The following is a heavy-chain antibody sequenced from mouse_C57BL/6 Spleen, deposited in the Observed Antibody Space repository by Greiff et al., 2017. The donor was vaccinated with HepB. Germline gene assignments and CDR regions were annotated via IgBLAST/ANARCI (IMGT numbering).Heavy chain of an antibody. CDR3: AKGNYSKGGY. Sequence: QVQLQQSGAELVRPGTSVKLSCKASGYTFTSYWMHWVKQRPGQGLEWIGVIDPSDSYTNYNQKFKGKATLTVDTSSSTAYMQLSSLTSEDSAVYYCAKGNYSKGGYWGQGTTLTVSS. CDR1: GYTFTSYW. CDR2: IDPSDSYT. V-gene: IGHV1-59*01. D-gene: IGHD2-5*01. J-gene: IGHJ2*01.